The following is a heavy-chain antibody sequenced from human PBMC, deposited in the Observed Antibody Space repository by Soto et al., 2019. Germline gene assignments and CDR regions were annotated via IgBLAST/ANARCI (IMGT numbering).Heavy chain of an antibody. D-gene: IGHD2-2*01. Sequence: QVQLVQSGAEVKKPGSSVKVSCRASGGTFIDYAISWVRQAPGQGLEWMGGIIPIFGSPSHAQKFRDRVTITADESTSTAYLELTSLTSEDTAIYYCVFGDCTSSSCSYYFYGLDVWGQVTTVTVSS. CDR3: VFGDCTSSSCSYYFYGLDV. J-gene: IGHJ6*02. CDR1: GGTFIDYA. V-gene: IGHV1-69*01. CDR2: IIPIFGSP.